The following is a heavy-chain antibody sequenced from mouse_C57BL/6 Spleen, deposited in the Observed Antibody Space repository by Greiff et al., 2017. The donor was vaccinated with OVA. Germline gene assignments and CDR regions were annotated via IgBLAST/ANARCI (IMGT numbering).Heavy chain of an antibody. V-gene: IGHV1-19*01. CDR1: GYTFTDYY. CDR2: INPYNGGT. CDR3: AREERGYDYDVGFAY. Sequence: SGPVLVKPGASVKMSCKASGYTFTDYYMNWVKQSHGKSLEWIGVINPYNGGTSYNQKFKGKATLTVDKSSSTAYMELNSLTSEDSAVYYCAREERGYDYDVGFAYWGQGTLVTVSA. D-gene: IGHD2-4*01. J-gene: IGHJ3*01.